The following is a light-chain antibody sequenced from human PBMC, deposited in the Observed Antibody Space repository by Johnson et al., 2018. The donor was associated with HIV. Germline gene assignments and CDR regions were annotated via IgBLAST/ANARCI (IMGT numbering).Light chain of an antibody. J-gene: IGLJ1*01. CDR3: GTWVTSLSAYV. CDR2: DNH. CDR1: SSNIGNNY. Sequence: QSVLTQPPSVSAAPGQKVTISCSGSSSNIGNNYVSWYQQLPGTAPKLLIYDNHKRPSGIPDRFSGSKSGTSATLAITGLQAGDEADYYCGTWVTSLSAYVVGTGTKVTVL. V-gene: IGLV1-51*01.